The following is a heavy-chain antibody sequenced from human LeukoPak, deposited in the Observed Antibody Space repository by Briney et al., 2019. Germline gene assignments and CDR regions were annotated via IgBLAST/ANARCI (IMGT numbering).Heavy chain of an antibody. CDR2: IYHSGST. D-gene: IGHD3-9*01. V-gene: IGHV4-30-2*01. CDR1: GGSISSGGYS. J-gene: IGHJ4*02. Sequence: SETLSLTCAVSGGSISSGGYSWSWIRQPPGKCLEWIGYIYHSGSTSYNPSLKSRVTISVDRSKNQFSLKLSSVTAADTAVYYCARGRGYYDILTGYYHSYFDYWGQGTLVTVSS. CDR3: ARGRGYYDILTGYYHSYFDY.